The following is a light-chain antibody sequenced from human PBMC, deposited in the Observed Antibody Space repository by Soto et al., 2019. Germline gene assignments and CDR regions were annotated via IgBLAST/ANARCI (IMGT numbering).Light chain of an antibody. CDR3: QQSYSNPIT. J-gene: IGKJ5*01. CDR1: QSITNY. CDR2: AAS. V-gene: IGKV1-39*01. Sequence: DIQMTQSPSSLSASVGDRVTITCRASQSITNYLNWYQQTPGKPPKILIYAASSLQSGVPSRFSGSGSGTDFTLTISSLQPEDFSTYYCQQSYSNPITFGQGTRLEIK.